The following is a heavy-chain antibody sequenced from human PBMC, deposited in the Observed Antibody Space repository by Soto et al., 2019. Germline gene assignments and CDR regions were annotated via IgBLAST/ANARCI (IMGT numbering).Heavy chain of an antibody. CDR2: ISSNGGST. V-gene: IGHV3-64D*06. CDR3: VKLSAAGPLHWFDP. CDR1: GFTFSSYV. J-gene: IGHJ5*02. D-gene: IGHD6-13*01. Sequence: HPGGSLRLSCSASGFTFSSYVMYWVRQAPGKGLEYVSAISSNGGSTYYADSVKGRFTISRDNSKNTLYLQMSSLRAEDTAVYYCVKLSAAGPLHWFDPWGQGTLVTVSS.